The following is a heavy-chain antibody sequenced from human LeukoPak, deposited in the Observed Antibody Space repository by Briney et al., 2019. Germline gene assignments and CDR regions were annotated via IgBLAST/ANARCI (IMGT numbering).Heavy chain of an antibody. CDR1: GFTFSSYG. J-gene: IGHJ4*02. CDR3: AKVGPGDFWSGYYSYYFDY. CDR2: IRYDGSNK. V-gene: IGHV3-30*02. Sequence: GGSLRLSCAASGFTFSSYGMHWVRQAPGKGLEWVAFIRYDGSNKYYADSVKGRFTISRDNSKNTLYLQMNSLRAGDTAVYYCAKVGPGDFWSGYYSYYFDYWGQGTLVTVSS. D-gene: IGHD3-3*01.